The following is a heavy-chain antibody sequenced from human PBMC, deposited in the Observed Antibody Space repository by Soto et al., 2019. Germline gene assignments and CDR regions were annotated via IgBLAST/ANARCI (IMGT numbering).Heavy chain of an antibody. Sequence: QVQLVQSGAEVKEPGASVKLSCQASGYTFMNYAISWVRQAPGQGLEWMGWISPSTGNTDQAENFQGRVTMTLDTSTNTGNVELRPLRSDDSAVYYCARCYCSVGSCYTCWHFDLWCRGTLVTDSS. CDR3: ARCYCSVGSCYTCWHFDL. J-gene: IGHJ2*01. CDR1: GYTFMNYA. CDR2: ISPSTGNT. V-gene: IGHV1-18*01. D-gene: IGHD2-15*01.